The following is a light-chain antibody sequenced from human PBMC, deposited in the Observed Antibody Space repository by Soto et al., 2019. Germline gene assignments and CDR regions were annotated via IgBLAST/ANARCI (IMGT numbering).Light chain of an antibody. V-gene: IGKV1-33*01. CDR1: QDIRKY. CDR2: GAS. J-gene: IGKJ3*01. CDR3: QHFDNLPPFT. Sequence: DIQMTQSPSSLSASVGDRVTITCQASQDIRKYLSWYQQKPGRAPKLLIYGASNLETGVPSRFSGSGYETDFTFTISSLQPEDIATYYCQHFDNLPPFTFGPGTKVAIK.